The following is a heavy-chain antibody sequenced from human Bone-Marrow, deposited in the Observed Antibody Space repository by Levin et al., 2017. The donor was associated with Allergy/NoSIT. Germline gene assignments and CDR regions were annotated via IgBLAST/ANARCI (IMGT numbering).Heavy chain of an antibody. CDR3: ARGDSNYFDY. J-gene: IGHJ4*02. Sequence: PSETLPLTCTVSGGSISSGGYYWSWIRQHPGKGLEWIGYIYYSGSTYYNPSLKSRVTISVDTSKNQFSLKLSSVTAADTAVYYCARGDSNYFDYWGQGTLVTVSS. CDR1: GGSISSGGYY. V-gene: IGHV4-31*03. D-gene: IGHD2-21*02. CDR2: IYYSGST.